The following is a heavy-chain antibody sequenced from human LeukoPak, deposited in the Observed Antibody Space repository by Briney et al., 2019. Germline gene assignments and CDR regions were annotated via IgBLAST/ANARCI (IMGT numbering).Heavy chain of an antibody. CDR2: VYYSGKT. V-gene: IGHV4-39*02. Sequence: SETLSLTCTVSSGSISRSYYYWGWIRQPPGKGLEWVGSVYYSGKTFYSPSLKSRVTISVDTSKNHFSLRLSSVTAADTAVYYCARELRGYSYGRFDYWGQGTLVTVSS. J-gene: IGHJ4*02. CDR3: ARELRGYSYGRFDY. CDR1: SGSISRSYYY. D-gene: IGHD5-18*01.